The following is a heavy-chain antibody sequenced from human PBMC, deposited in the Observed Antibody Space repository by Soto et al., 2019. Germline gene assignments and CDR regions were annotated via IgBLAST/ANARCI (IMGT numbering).Heavy chain of an antibody. J-gene: IGHJ5*02. CDR2: ISSSSSYI. V-gene: IGHV3-21*01. D-gene: IGHD1-1*01. Sequence: GSLRISCAASGFTVSSYIMDWVLKAPGKGREWVSSISSSSSYIHYADSVKGRFTISRDNAKNSLYLQMNSLRAEVTAVYYCAREGTEGWFDPWGEGTLVTVPS. CDR3: AREGTEGWFDP. CDR1: GFTVSSYI.